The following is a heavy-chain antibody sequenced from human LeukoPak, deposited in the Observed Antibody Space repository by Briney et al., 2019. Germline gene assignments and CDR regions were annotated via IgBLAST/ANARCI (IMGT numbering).Heavy chain of an antibody. J-gene: IGHJ4*02. CDR2: AYTTGST. CDR1: GGSISFYY. Sequence: SETLSLTCTVSGGSISFYYWSWIRQPAGKGLEWVGRAYTTGSTSYNPSLVSRVTMSVDTSKNQFSLRLHSVTAADTAVYYCVRGSSMNTFPFDSWGQGTLVTVSS. CDR3: VRGSSMNTFPFDS. D-gene: IGHD3-16*01. V-gene: IGHV4-4*07.